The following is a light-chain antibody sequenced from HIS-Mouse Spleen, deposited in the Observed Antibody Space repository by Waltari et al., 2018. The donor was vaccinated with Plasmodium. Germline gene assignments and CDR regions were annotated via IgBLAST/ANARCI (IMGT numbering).Light chain of an antibody. CDR3: QQYKNWLYT. Sequence: EIVMTQSPATLSVSPGERATLSCRASQSVSSNLAWYQQKPGQAPRLLIYGASTRATGIPARFSGSGSGTEFTLTSSSMQSEDFAVDYCQQYKNWLYTFGQGTKLEIK. CDR1: QSVSSN. CDR2: GAS. J-gene: IGKJ2*01. V-gene: IGKV3-15*01.